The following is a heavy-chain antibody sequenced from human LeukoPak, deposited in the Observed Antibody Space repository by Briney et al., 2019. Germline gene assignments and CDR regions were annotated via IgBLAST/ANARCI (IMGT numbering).Heavy chain of an antibody. V-gene: IGHV1-2*02. Sequence: ASVKVSCKASGYTFTGYYMHWVRQAPGQGLEWMGWINPNSGGTNYAQKFQGGVTMTRDTSISTAYMELSRLRSDDTAVYYCARDGYYDSSGYYRWGQGTLVTVSS. CDR2: INPNSGGT. J-gene: IGHJ4*02. CDR3: ARDGYYDSSGYYR. D-gene: IGHD3-22*01. CDR1: GYTFTGYY.